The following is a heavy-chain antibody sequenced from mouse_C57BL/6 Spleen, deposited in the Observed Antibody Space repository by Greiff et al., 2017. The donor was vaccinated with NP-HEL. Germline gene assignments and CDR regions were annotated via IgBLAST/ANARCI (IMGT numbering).Heavy chain of an antibody. CDR3: ARGEIWYFDV. J-gene: IGHJ1*03. CDR1: GYTFTSYG. CDR2: IYPRSGNT. D-gene: IGHD2-13*01. Sequence: VQLQQSGAELARPGASVKLSCKASGYTFTSYGISWVKQRPGQGLEWIGEIYPRSGNTYYNEKFKGKATLTADKSSSTAYMELRSLTSEDSAVYFCARGEIWYFDVWGTGTTVTVSS. V-gene: IGHV1-81*01.